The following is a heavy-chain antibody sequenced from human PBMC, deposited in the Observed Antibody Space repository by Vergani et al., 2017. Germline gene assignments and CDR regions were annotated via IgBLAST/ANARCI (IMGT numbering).Heavy chain of an antibody. J-gene: IGHJ5*02. Sequence: QVQLVQSGAEVKKPGASVKVSCKASGYTFTSYYMHWVRQAPGQGLEWMGIINPSGGSTSYAQKFQGRVTMTRYTSTSTVYMELSSLRSEDTAVYYCARDPTYDFWSGSGATFDPWGQGTLVTVSS. V-gene: IGHV1-46*01. CDR3: ARDPTYDFWSGSGATFDP. CDR1: GYTFTSYY. D-gene: IGHD3-3*01. CDR2: INPSGGST.